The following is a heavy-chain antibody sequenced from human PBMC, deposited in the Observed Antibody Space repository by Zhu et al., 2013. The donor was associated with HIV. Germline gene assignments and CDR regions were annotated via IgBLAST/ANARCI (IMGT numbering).Heavy chain of an antibody. V-gene: IGHV1-69*09. J-gene: IGHJ1*01. Sequence: QVQLVQSGAEVKKPGSSVKVSCKASGGTFSSYTISWVRQAPGQGLEWMGRIIPILGIANYAQKFQGRVTITADKSTSTAYMELSSLRSEDTAVYYCARDRITTGELRDPGAEYFQHWGPGHPGHRLL. CDR3: ARDRITTGELRDPGAEYFQH. CDR2: IIPILGIA. CDR1: GGTFSSYT. D-gene: IGHD1-26*01.